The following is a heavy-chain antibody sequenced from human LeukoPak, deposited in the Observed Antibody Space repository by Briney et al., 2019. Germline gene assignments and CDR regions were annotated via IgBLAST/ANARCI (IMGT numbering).Heavy chain of an antibody. Sequence: GGSLRLSCAVSGFTFDDYAMHWVRQVPGKGLEWVSGINWNSDSIGYADSVKGRFATSRDNAKNSLYLQMNSLRAEDTAFYYCAINGGGDSGYGNFDYWGQGTLVTVSS. D-gene: IGHD5-12*01. CDR3: AINGGGDSGYGNFDY. J-gene: IGHJ4*02. CDR1: GFTFDDYA. CDR2: INWNSDSI. V-gene: IGHV3-9*01.